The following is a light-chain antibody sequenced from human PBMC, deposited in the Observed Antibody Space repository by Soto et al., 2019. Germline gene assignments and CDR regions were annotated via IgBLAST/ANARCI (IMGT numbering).Light chain of an antibody. V-gene: IGKV3-11*01. CDR1: QSVSSY. J-gene: IGKJ3*01. CDR2: DAS. CDR3: QQRSNWPIT. Sequence: EIVLTQSPATLSLSPGARATLSCRASQSVSSYLAWYQQKPGQAPRLLIYDASNRATGIPARFSGSGSGTDFNLTISSLEPEDFAVYYCQQRSNWPITFGPRTKVDIK.